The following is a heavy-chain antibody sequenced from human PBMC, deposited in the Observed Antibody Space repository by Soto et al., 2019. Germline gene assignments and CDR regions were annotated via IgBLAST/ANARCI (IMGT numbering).Heavy chain of an antibody. D-gene: IGHD2-15*01. CDR2: LYYSGNT. Sequence: PSETLSLTCTVSGGSISPFYWSWVRRPPGKGLEWIGYLYYSGNTNYNPSLKSRVTISVDASKNQVSLRLTSVTAAATAVYYCARVGGVAARTFDYWGQGTVVTVSS. V-gene: IGHV4-59*01. CDR1: GGSISPFY. CDR3: ARVGGVAARTFDY. J-gene: IGHJ4*02.